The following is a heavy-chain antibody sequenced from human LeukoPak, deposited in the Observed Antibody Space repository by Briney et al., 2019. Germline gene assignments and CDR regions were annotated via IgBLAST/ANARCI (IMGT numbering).Heavy chain of an antibody. J-gene: IGHJ5*02. CDR2: ISSSSSYI. CDR3: ARDASGTYYYGSGSMNWFDP. D-gene: IGHD3-10*01. V-gene: IGHV3-21*01. Sequence: GGSLRLSCAASGFTFSSYSMNWVRQAPGKGLEWVSSISSSSSYIYYADSVKGRFTISRDNAKNSLYLQMNSLRAEDTAVYYCARDASGTYYYGSGSMNWFDPWGQGTLVTVSS. CDR1: GFTFSSYS.